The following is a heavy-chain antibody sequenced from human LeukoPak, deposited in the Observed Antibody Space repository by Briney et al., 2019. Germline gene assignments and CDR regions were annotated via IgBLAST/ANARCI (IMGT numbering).Heavy chain of an antibody. V-gene: IGHV4-31*03. Sequence: NPSETLSLTCTVSGGSISSGGHSWSWIRQPPGKGLEWIGYIYYSGSTHYNPSLKSRVTISVDTSKNQFSLKLSSVTAADTAVYYCARDMTDWWFDPWGQGTLVTVSS. J-gene: IGHJ5*02. CDR2: IYYSGST. CDR1: GGSISSGGHS. D-gene: IGHD3-9*01. CDR3: ARDMTDWWFDP.